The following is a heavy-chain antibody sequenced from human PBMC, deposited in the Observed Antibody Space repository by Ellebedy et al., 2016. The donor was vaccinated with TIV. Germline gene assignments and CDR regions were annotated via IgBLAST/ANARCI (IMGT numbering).Heavy chain of an antibody. Sequence: SETLSLXCTVSGGSISSGGYYWSWIRQHPGKGLEWIGYIYYSGSTYYNPSLKSRVTISVDTSKNQFSLKLSSVTAADTAVYYCAVGGDNSYNFDYWGQGTLVTVSS. CDR1: GGSISSGGYY. J-gene: IGHJ4*02. V-gene: IGHV4-31*03. CDR3: AVGGDNSYNFDY. CDR2: IYYSGST. D-gene: IGHD2-21*02.